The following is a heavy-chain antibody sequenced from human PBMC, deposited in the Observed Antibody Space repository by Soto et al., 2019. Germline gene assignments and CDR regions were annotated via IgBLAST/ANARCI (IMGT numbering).Heavy chain of an antibody. CDR2: ISDSGGST. CDR3: AKDRTITMIEEPHAFDF. V-gene: IGHV3-23*01. J-gene: IGHJ3*01. D-gene: IGHD3-22*01. Sequence: GGSLRLSCAASGFTFSSYAKSWVRQPPGKGLEWVSGISDSGGSTYYADSVKGRFTISRDNSKSTLYLEMNSLRAEDTAAYYCAKDRTITMIEEPHAFDFWGQGTMVTVSS. CDR1: GFTFSSYA.